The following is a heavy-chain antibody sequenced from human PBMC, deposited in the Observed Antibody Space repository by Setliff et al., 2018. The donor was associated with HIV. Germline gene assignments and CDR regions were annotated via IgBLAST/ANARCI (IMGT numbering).Heavy chain of an antibody. V-gene: IGHV1-18*01. CDR1: NYTLINYG. Sequence: ASVKVSCKASNYTLINYGVSWVRQAPGQGLEWMGWIGSYSGYTIYAQKFQDRVTMTIDTSASTAYMELRSLTSDDTAMYYCSRDRSATWTPTTYWGQGTLVTVSS. CDR3: SRDRSATWTPTTY. CDR2: IGSYSGYT. D-gene: IGHD6-25*01. J-gene: IGHJ4*02.